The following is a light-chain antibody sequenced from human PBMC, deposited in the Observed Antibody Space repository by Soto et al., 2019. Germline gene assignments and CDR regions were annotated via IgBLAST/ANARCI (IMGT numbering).Light chain of an antibody. CDR1: QWLSGNK. V-gene: IGKV3-20*01. J-gene: IGKJ5*01. Sequence: EIVSTQSPATLSVSPGEGATHSGRASQWLSGNKLAWYQQKSGQAPRLLIYGASTRATGIPDRFRGSGSGTDFTLTISRLEPEDFAVYFCQQYYSSPPSITFGQGTRLEIK. CDR3: QQYYSSPPSIT. CDR2: GAS.